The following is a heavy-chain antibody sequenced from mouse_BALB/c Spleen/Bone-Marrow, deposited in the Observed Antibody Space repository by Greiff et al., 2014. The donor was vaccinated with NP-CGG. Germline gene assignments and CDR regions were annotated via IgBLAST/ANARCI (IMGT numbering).Heavy chain of an antibody. CDR2: IYYRGTI. V-gene: IGHV3-5*02. CDR1: GISITTGNYR. J-gene: IGHJ2*01. Sequence: VQLQQSGPGLVKPSQTVSLTCTVTGISITTGNYRWSWIRQFPGNKLEWIGYIYYRGTITYNPSLTSRTTITRDTSKNQFFLEMNSLTAEDTATYYCARDYRYFDYWGQGTTLTVSS. CDR3: ARDYRYFDY. D-gene: IGHD2-14*01.